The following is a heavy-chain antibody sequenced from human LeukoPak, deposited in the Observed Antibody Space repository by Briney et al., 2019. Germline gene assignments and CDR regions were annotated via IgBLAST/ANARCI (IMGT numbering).Heavy chain of an antibody. CDR2: IYYSGST. J-gene: IGHJ5*02. Sequence: SETLSLTCTVSGGSISSSSYYWGWIRQPPGKGPEWIGSIYYSGSTYYNPSLKSRVTISVDTSKNQFSLKLSSVTAADTAVYYCARAYYDFWSGYYTPDWFDPWGQGTLVTVSS. CDR3: ARAYYDFWSGYYTPDWFDP. V-gene: IGHV4-39*01. CDR1: GGSISSSSYY. D-gene: IGHD3-3*01.